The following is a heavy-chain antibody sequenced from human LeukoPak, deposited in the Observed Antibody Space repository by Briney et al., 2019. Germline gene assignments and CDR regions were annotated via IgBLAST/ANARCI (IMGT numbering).Heavy chain of an antibody. CDR2: IDASDSYT. D-gene: IGHD5-24*01. CDR1: GYSFTNFW. CDR3: TRYGGDGYNDRAFDI. J-gene: IGHJ3*02. V-gene: IGHV5-10-1*01. Sequence: GESLKISCKGSGYSFTNFWIIWVRQVPGKGLEWMGAIDASDSYTNYGPSFQGHVTISTDKSISTAYLQWSSLKASDTAMYYCTRYGGDGYNDRAFDIWGQGTMVTVSS.